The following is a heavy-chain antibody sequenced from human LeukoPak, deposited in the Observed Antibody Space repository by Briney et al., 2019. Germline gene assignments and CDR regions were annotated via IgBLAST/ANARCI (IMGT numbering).Heavy chain of an antibody. CDR2: IYYSGRT. CDR1: GGSVNSGGYY. Sequence: SQTLSLTCTVSGGSVNSGGYYWTWIRQHPGTGLEWPGYIYYSGRTYYNPSLKSRITISLDTSKNQFSLNLTSVSAADTAFYFCARSSDYGDYDWGQGTLITVSS. CDR3: ARSSDYGDYD. V-gene: IGHV4-31*03. J-gene: IGHJ4*02. D-gene: IGHD4-17*01.